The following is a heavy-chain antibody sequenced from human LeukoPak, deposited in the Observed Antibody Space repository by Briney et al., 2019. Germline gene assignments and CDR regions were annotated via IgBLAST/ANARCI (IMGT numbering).Heavy chain of an antibody. D-gene: IGHD1-7*01. CDR2: ISDTGTT. J-gene: IGHJ4*02. Sequence: SETLSLTCTVSGGSINSRNNYWGWIRQPPGKGLEWIAIISDTGTTYYSPSLKSRLTISVDTSKNQFSLTLSSVTAADTAVYYCARRNYPYYFDYWDQGTLVTVSS. V-gene: IGHV4-39*01. CDR1: GGSINSRNNY. CDR3: ARRNYPYYFDY.